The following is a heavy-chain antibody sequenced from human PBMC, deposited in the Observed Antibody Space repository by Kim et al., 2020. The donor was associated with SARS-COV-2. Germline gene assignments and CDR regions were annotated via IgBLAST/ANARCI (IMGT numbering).Heavy chain of an antibody. Sequence: GGSLRLSCAASGLTFSSYAMRWVRQAPGKGLGRVSAISGSGGSTYYADSVKGRFTISRDNSKTTLHLQKNSLRAEDTAAYYCPRGGPLAWLLYPYYYGMDVGGQGTTLAVSS. CDR2: ISGSGGST. D-gene: IGHD3-3*01. CDR1: GLTFSSYA. J-gene: IGHJ6*02. CDR3: PRGGPLAWLLYPYYYGMDV. V-gene: IGHV3-23*01.